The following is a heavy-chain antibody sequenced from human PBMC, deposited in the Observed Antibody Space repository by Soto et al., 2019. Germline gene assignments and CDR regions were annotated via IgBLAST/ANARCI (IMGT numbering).Heavy chain of an antibody. V-gene: IGHV3-30-3*01. CDR3: ARVTPGNNLYYFSGLDF. J-gene: IGHJ6*02. CDR1: GFTFDTYG. D-gene: IGHD1-1*01. Sequence: QVHLVESGGGVVQPGKSLRLSSVASGFTFDTYGIHWVRQAPGKGLQWVALISYEGSNTYYADSVRGRFTISRDNSKNAPYLQMNTLRPEDTGVYYCARVTPGNNLYYFSGLDFWGQGTSVTVSS. CDR2: ISYEGSNT.